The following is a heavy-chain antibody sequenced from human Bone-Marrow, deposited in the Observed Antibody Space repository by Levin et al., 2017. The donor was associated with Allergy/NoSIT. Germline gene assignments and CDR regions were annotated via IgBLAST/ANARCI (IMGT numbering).Heavy chain of an antibody. CDR3: VKDKRAATPDYFDE. CDR1: GFTFDDYA. J-gene: IGHJ4*02. D-gene: IGHD2-15*01. Sequence: RAGGSLRLSCTASGFTFDDYAMHWVRQGPGKGLEWVSGISWNSGSLAYADSVKGRFTIPRDNAKNSLFLQMNGLGADDTAFYYGVKDKRAATPDYFDEWGQGTLVTVSS. CDR2: ISWNSGSL. V-gene: IGHV3-9*01.